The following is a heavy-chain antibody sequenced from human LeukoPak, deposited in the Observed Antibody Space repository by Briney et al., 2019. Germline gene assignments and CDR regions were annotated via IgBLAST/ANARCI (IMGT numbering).Heavy chain of an antibody. CDR3: ARDLLGDVADSSGYYDAFDI. V-gene: IGHV1-2*06. CDR1: GYTFTGYY. D-gene: IGHD3-22*01. Sequence: ASVKVSCKASGYTFTGYYMHWVRQAPGQGLEWMGRINPNSGGTNYAQKFQGRVTMTGDTSISTAYMELSRLRSDDTAVYYCARDLLGDVADSSGYYDAFDIWGQGTMVTVSS. CDR2: INPNSGGT. J-gene: IGHJ3*02.